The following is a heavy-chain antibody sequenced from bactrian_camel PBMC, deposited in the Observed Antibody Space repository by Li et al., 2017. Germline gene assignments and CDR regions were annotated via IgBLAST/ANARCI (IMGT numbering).Heavy chain of an antibody. CDR3: TKAGDYGGDWYGVAEFGA. D-gene: IGHD6*01. Sequence: QLVESGGGRVQPGGSLRLSCATSGFTFSTYAMSWVRQAPGKGLEWVSAINSGGSSTYYADSVKGRFTISRANDENTLYLQLNSLKTEDTAIYYCTKAGDYGGDWYGVAEFGAWGQGTQVTVS. CDR1: GFTFSTYA. V-gene: IGHV3S31*01. CDR2: INSGGSST. J-gene: IGHJ6*01.